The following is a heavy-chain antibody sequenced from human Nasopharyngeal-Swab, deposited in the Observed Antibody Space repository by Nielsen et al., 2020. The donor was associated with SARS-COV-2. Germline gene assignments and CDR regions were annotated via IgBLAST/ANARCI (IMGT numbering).Heavy chain of an antibody. V-gene: IGHV3-33*01. Sequence: VRQAPGKGLEWVAVIWYDGSNKYYADSVKGRFTISRDNSKNTLYLQMNSLRAEDTAVYYCARELCGRFDYWGQGTLVTVSS. D-gene: IGHD3-10*02. J-gene: IGHJ4*02. CDR2: IWYDGSNK. CDR3: ARELCGRFDY.